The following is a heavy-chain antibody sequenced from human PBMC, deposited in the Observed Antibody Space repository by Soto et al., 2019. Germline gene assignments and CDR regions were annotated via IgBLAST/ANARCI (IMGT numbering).Heavy chain of an antibody. J-gene: IGHJ6*02. CDR2: TYYSGST. CDR3: ARGAEMVAAATLYYYYYGMDV. CDR1: GGSVSSGSYY. V-gene: IGHV4-61*01. D-gene: IGHD6-13*01. Sequence: PSETLSLTCTVSGGSVSSGSYYWSWIRQPPGKGLEWIGYTYYSGSTDYNPSLKSRVTISVDTSKNQFSLKLSSVTAADTAVYYCARGAEMVAAATLYYYYYGMDVWGQGTTVTVSS.